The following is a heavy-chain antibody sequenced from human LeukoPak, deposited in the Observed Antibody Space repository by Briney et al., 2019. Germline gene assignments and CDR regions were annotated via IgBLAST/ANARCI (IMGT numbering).Heavy chain of an antibody. CDR1: GFTFDDYG. CDR3: VRGRRSYGFDH. Sequence: GGSLRLSCAASGFTFDDYGMSWVRQAPGKGLEWVSALGSAGDTYYPDSVRGRFTISKETAKNSLYPQMTSLRDEDTAVYYCVRGRRSYGFDHWGQGTLVTVSS. D-gene: IGHD3-16*01. J-gene: IGHJ4*02. V-gene: IGHV3-13*01. CDR2: LGSAGDT.